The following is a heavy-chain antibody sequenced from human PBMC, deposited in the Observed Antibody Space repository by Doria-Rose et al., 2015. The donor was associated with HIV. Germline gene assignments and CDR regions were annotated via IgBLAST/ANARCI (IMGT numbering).Heavy chain of an antibody. CDR3: ARIKSSRWYHKYYFDF. V-gene: IGHV2-26*01. CDR1: GVSLSSPGMG. J-gene: IGHJ4*02. CDR2: IFSDDER. Sequence: ESGPVLVKPTETLTLTCTVSGVSLSSPGMGVSWIRQPPGKALEWLANIFSDDERSYKTSLKSRLNISRCTSKSQVVLTMTDMDPVDTATYYCARIKSSRWYHKYYFDFWGQGTLVIVSA. D-gene: IGHD6-13*01.